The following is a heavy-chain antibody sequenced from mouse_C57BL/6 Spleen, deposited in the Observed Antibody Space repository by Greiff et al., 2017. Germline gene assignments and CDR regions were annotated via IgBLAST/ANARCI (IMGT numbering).Heavy chain of an antibody. CDR3: ARQKLGNYYAMDY. Sequence: EVKLMESGGGLVQPGGSLKLSCAASGFTFSDYGMAWVRQAPRKGPEWVAFISNLAYSIYYADSVTGRFTIARENAKNTMYLEMSRLRSEDTAMYYCARQKLGNYYAMDYWGQGTSVTVSS. J-gene: IGHJ4*01. V-gene: IGHV5-15*01. CDR1: GFTFSDYG. D-gene: IGHD3-3*01. CDR2: ISNLAYSI.